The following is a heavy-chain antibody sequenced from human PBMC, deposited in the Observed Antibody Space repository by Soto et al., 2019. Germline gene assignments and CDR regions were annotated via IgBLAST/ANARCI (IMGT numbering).Heavy chain of an antibody. V-gene: IGHV3-23*01. CDR2: ISGSGGST. J-gene: IGHJ4*02. Sequence: PGGSLRLSCAASGFTFSRYAMSWVRQAPGKGLEWVSAISGSGGSTYYADSVKGRFTISRDKSKNKLYLQINSLRAEDTAVYYCAKDLKVRGVTNPLYYFDYWGQGTLVTVSS. CDR3: AKDLKVRGVTNPLYYFDY. CDR1: GFTFSRYA. D-gene: IGHD3-10*01.